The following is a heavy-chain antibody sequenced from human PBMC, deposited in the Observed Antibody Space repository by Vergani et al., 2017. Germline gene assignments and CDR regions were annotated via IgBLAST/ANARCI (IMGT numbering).Heavy chain of an antibody. V-gene: IGHV3-23*01. Sequence: EVQLLESGGGLVQPGGPLRPSCPAFGFPFSSYAMSWVRQAPGKGREGVSAISGSGGSTYSPHSGKGRFTISRDNSKNTLYLQMNSLRAENTAVYYCAKILDGPAARSDYWGQGTLVTVSS. CDR1: GFPFSSYA. J-gene: IGHJ4*02. CDR3: AKILDGPAARSDY. D-gene: IGHD2-2*01. CDR2: ISGSGGST.